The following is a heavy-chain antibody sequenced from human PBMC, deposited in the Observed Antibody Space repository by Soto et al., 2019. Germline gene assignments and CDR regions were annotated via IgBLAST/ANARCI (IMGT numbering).Heavy chain of an antibody. V-gene: IGHV5-51*01. Sequence: GESLKISCNVSTFTFPNYWIAWVRQMPGKGLEYLGIIFPSDSETKYSPSFQGQVTISSDASISAIYLQWSSLKASDTAMYYCARLSGQWLEPPPYYYYGMDVWGQGTTVTVSS. J-gene: IGHJ6*02. CDR2: IFPSDSET. D-gene: IGHD6-19*01. CDR1: TFTFPNYW. CDR3: ARLSGQWLEPPPYYYYGMDV.